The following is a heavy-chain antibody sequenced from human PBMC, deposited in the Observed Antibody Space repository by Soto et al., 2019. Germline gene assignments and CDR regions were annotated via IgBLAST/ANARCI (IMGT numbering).Heavy chain of an antibody. D-gene: IGHD4-17*01. V-gene: IGHV4-59*08. CDR1: GGSISSYY. CDR3: ARLRFLSYFVY. Sequence: QVQLQESGPGLVKPSETLSLTCTVSGGSISSYYWSWIRQPPGKGLEWIGYIYYSGSTNYNPSLKSRVTTSVDTSKIQFSLKLSSVTAADTAVYYCARLRFLSYFVYWGQGTLVTVSS. J-gene: IGHJ4*02. CDR2: IYYSGST.